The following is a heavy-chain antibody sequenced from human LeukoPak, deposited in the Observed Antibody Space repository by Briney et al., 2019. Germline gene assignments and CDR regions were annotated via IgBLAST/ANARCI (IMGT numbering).Heavy chain of an antibody. CDR2: IYYSGST. Sequence: PSETLSLTCTVSGGSISSYYWSWIRQPPGKGLEWIGYIYYSGSTNYNPSLKSRVTISVDTSKNQFSLKLSSVTAADTAVYYCAREVVVEPGALPDYWGQGTLVTVSS. CDR3: AREVVVEPGALPDY. D-gene: IGHD2-2*01. CDR1: GGSISSYY. V-gene: IGHV4-4*08. J-gene: IGHJ4*02.